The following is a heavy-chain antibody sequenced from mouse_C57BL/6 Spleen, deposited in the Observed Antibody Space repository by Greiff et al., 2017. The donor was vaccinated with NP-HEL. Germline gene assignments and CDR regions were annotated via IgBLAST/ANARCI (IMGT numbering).Heavy chain of an antibody. CDR1: GFTFSSYA. V-gene: IGHV5-4*01. Sequence: EVKVEESGGGLVKPGGSLKLSCAASGFTFSSYAMSWVRQTPEKRLEWVATISDGGSYTYYPDNVKGRFTISRDNAKNNLYLQMSHLKSEDTAMYYCAREDVYYFDYWGQGTTLTVSS. CDR2: ISDGGSYT. J-gene: IGHJ2*01. CDR3: AREDVYYFDY.